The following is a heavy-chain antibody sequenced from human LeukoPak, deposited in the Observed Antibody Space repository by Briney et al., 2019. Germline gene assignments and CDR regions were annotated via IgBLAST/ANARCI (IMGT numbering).Heavy chain of an antibody. CDR2: INHSGST. CDR1: GGSFSGYY. V-gene: IGHV4-34*01. D-gene: IGHD3-10*01. J-gene: IGHJ4*02. Sequence: SETLPLTCAVYGGSFSGYYWSWIRQPPGKGLEWIGEINHSGSTNYNPSLKSRVTISVDTSKNQFSLKLSSVTAADTAVYYCARGQLVRGRAHDYWGQGTLVTVSS. CDR3: ARGQLVRGRAHDY.